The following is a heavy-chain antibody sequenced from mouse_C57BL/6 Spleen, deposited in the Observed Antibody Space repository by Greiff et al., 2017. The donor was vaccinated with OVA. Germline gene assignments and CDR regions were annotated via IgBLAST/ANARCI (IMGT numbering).Heavy chain of an antibody. J-gene: IGHJ4*01. Sequence: VQLQQSGPELVKPGASVKISCKASGYTFTDYYMNWVKQSHGKSLEWIGDINPNNGGTSYNQKFKGKATLTVDKSSSTAYMELRSLTSEDSAVYYCAREETAMDYWGQGTSVTVSS. CDR3: AREETAMDY. V-gene: IGHV1-26*01. CDR2: INPNNGGT. CDR1: GYTFTDYY.